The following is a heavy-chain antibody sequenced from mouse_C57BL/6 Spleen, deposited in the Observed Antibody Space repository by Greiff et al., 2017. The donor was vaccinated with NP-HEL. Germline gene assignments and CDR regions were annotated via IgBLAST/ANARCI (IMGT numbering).Heavy chain of an antibody. D-gene: IGHD1-1*01. Sequence: VQLQQSGAELVMPGASVKLSCKASGYTFTSYWMHWVKQRPGQGLEWIGEIDPSDSYTNYNQKFKGKSTLTVDKSSSTAYMQLSSLTSEDSAVYYCARRHYYGSSGDYWGQGTTLTVSS. CDR3: ARRHYYGSSGDY. V-gene: IGHV1-69*01. CDR2: IDPSDSYT. CDR1: GYTFTSYW. J-gene: IGHJ2*01.